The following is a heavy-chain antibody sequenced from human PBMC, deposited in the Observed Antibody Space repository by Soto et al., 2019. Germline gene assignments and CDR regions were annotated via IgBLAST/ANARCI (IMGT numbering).Heavy chain of an antibody. CDR2: IYYSGST. CDR1: GGSISSGDYY. J-gene: IGHJ4*02. CDR3: VRDPTGGYYYFDY. Sequence: SETLSLTCTVSGGSISSGDYYWSWIRQPPGKGLEWIGYIYYSGSTYYNPSLKSRVTISVDTSKNQFSLKLSSVTAADTAVYYCVRDPTGGYYYFDYWGQGTLVTVS. V-gene: IGHV4-30-4*01. D-gene: IGHD3-22*01.